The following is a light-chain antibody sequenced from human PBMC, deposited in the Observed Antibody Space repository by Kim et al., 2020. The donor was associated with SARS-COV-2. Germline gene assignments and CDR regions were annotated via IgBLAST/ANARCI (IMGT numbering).Light chain of an antibody. V-gene: IGKV3-11*01. J-gene: IGKJ1*01. CDR1: QGIGSL. CDR2: EST. Sequence: AFSRGESTSLSRASNQGIGSLLAWYQQNPGHPRRLIISESTKRTTGAPGRCSSSGCATDITLIINSLAPEDVVDYYCQQSTLSWTFGQGTKVDIK. CDR3: QQSTLSWT.